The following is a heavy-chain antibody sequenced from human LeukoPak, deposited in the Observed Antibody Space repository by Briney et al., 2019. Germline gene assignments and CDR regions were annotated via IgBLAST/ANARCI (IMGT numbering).Heavy chain of an antibody. Sequence: ASMKVSCKASGYTFTGYYMHWVRQAPGQGLEWMGWINPNSGGTNYAQKFQGWVTMTRDTSISTAYMELSRLRSDDTAVYYCARDRNYYYGMDVWGQGTTVTVSS. J-gene: IGHJ6*02. CDR3: ARDRNYYYGMDV. CDR1: GYTFTGYY. V-gene: IGHV1-2*04. CDR2: INPNSGGT.